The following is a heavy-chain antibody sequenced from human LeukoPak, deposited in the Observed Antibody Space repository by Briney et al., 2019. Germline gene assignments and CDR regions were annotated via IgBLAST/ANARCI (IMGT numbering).Heavy chain of an antibody. CDR1: GYTFTSYG. CDR3: ARVTRILGPTPTNFDC. Sequence: ASVKVSCGTSGYTFTSYGISWVRQAPGQGLEWMGLISAYNGNTIYAQKFQGRVTMTTDTSTTTAYMELRSLRSDDTAIYYCARVTRILGPTPTNFDCWGQGTLVTVSS. D-gene: IGHD1-26*01. V-gene: IGHV1-18*01. CDR2: ISAYNGNT. J-gene: IGHJ4*02.